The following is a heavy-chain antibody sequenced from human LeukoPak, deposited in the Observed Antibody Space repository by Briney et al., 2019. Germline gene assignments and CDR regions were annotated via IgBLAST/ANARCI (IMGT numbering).Heavy chain of an antibody. Sequence: PGGSLRLSCAASGFTFSSYWMSWVRQAPGKGLEWVANIKKDGSEKYYVDSVKGRFTISRDNAKNSLYLQMNSLRAEDTAVYYCARPSYYYDSSGSVSGVFDIWGQGTMVTVSS. D-gene: IGHD3-22*01. CDR2: IKKDGSEK. CDR3: ARPSYYYDSSGSVSGVFDI. CDR1: GFTFSSYW. V-gene: IGHV3-7*04. J-gene: IGHJ3*02.